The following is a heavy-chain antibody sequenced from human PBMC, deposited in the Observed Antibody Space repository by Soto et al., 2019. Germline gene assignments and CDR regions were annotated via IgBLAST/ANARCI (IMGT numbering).Heavy chain of an antibody. V-gene: IGHV3-48*01. Sequence: PGGSLRLSCTVSGFSLGSYSMHWVRQAPGKGLEWLSYISSTSTNIQYADSVKVRFTISRDNAKNSLFLQMNSLRAEDTAVYYCAKDLVAGSLCCDYFDYWGQGTLVTVSS. D-gene: IGHD6-19*01. CDR2: ISSTSTNI. CDR3: AKDLVAGSLCCDYFDY. CDR1: GFSLGSYS. J-gene: IGHJ4*02.